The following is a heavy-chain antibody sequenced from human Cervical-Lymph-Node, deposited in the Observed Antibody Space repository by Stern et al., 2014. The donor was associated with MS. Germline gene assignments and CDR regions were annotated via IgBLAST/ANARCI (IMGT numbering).Heavy chain of an antibody. J-gene: IGHJ6*02. D-gene: IGHD4-11*01. CDR3: ARAPYSNYVMHGMDV. V-gene: IGHV3-30*03. CDR2: ISYDGNSK. Sequence: VQLVEYGGGVVQPGRSLRLSCAASGFTFSNYGMHWVRQAPGKGLEWVAVISYDGNSKYYADFVKGRFTISRDNSKNTLYLQMNSLKAEDTAVYSCARAPYSNYVMHGMDVWGQGTTVTVSS. CDR1: GFTFSNYG.